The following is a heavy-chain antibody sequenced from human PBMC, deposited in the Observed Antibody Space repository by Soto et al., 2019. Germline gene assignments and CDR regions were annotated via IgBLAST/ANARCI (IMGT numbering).Heavy chain of an antibody. CDR3: ARHGIAAAGTVYYYYYGMDV. CDR2: IDPSDSYT. D-gene: IGHD6-13*01. J-gene: IGHJ6*02. Sequence: GESLKISCKGSGYSFTSYWISWVRQMPGKGLEWMGRIDPSDSYTNYSPSFQGHVTISADKSISTAYLQWSSLKASDTAMYYCARHGIAAAGTVYYYYYGMDVWGQGTKVTVSS. CDR1: GYSFTSYW. V-gene: IGHV5-10-1*01.